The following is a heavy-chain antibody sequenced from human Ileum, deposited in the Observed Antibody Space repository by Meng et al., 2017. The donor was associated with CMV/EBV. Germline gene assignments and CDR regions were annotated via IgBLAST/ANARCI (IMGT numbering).Heavy chain of an antibody. CDR1: GFSFSSYR. Sequence: EVQLVESGGGLVKPGGSLRLSCAASGFSFSSYRMNWVRQAPGKGLEWVSSISTGSSYIFYADSVKGRFTISRDNAKSSLYLQMDSLRIEDTAVYYCARGSGSYYDYWGQGTLVTVSS. V-gene: IGHV3-21*01. CDR2: ISTGSSYI. D-gene: IGHD1-26*01. J-gene: IGHJ4*02. CDR3: ARGSGSYYDY.